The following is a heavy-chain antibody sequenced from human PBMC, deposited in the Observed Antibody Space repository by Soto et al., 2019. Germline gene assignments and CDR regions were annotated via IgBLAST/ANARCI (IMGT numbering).Heavy chain of an antibody. D-gene: IGHD5-18*01. V-gene: IGHV3-33*01. CDR1: GFTFSNYA. CDR2: IWYDGSNK. Sequence: PGGSLRLSCAASGFTFSNYAMHWVRQAPGKGLEWVAVIWYDGSNKYYADSVKGRFTISRDNSKSTLYLQMNSLRAEDTAVYYCAREDPSSFGYGWGQGT. J-gene: IGHJ4*02. CDR3: AREDPSSFGYG.